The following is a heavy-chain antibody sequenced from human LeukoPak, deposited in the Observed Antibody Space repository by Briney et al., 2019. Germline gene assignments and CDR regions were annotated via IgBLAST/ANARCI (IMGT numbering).Heavy chain of an antibody. J-gene: IGHJ4*02. D-gene: IGHD3-16*01. CDR2: IYYRGST. CDR3: ARHSGGTFDY. Sequence: SETLSLTCAVYGGSFSGNYWSWIRQPPGKGLEWIGYIYYRGSTNYSPSLKSRVTISVDTSKNQFSLKLSSVSAADTAVYYCARHSGGTFDYWGQGTRVTVSS. V-gene: IGHV4-59*08. CDR1: GGSFSGNY.